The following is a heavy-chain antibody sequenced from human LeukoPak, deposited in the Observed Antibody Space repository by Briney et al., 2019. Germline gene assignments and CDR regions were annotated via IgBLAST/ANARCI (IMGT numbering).Heavy chain of an antibody. CDR1: GFTFRSYG. V-gene: IGHV3-30*12. J-gene: IGHJ4*02. D-gene: IGHD3-10*01. Sequence: PGGSLRLSCAASGFTFRSYGIHWVRQAPGKGLEWVALISDDGRKKYYTDSVKGRFTISRDNAKNSLYLQMNSLRAEDTAVYYCARDSRFGDSPPFWGQGTLVTVSS. CDR3: ARDSRFGDSPPF. CDR2: ISDDGRKK.